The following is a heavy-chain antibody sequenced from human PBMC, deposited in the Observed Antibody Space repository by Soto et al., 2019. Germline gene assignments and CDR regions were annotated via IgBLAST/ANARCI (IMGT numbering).Heavy chain of an antibody. CDR1: GGTFSSYT. V-gene: IGHV1-69*02. D-gene: IGHD2-2*01. Sequence: QVQLVQSGAEVKKPGSSVKVSCKASGGTFSSYTISWVRQAPGQGLEWMGRIIPILGIANYAQKFQGRVTITADKATSTAYMELSSLRSEDTAVYYCARGSELGSSTRENYYYYMDVWGKGTTVTVAS. CDR3: ARGSELGSSTRENYYYYMDV. CDR2: IIPILGIA. J-gene: IGHJ6*03.